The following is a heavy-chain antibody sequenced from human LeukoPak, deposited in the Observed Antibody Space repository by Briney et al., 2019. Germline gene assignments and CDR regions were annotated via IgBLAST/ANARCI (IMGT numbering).Heavy chain of an antibody. CDR1: GGSFSGYY. CDR3: ARVKRGYPDY. V-gene: IGHV4-34*01. J-gene: IGHJ4*02. D-gene: IGHD3-22*01. CDR2: INHSGST. Sequence: SETLSLTCAVYGGSFSGYYRSWIRQPPGKGLEWIGEINHSGSTNYNPSLKSRVTISVDTSKNQFSLKLSSVTAADTAVYYCARVKRGYPDYWGQGTLVTVSS.